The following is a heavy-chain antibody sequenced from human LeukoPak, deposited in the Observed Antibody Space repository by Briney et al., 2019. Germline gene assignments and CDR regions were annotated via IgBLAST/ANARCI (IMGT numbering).Heavy chain of an antibody. CDR3: ARKGSPFCLFAY. CDR2: ISHGGTT. CDR1: GGSIDITNY. J-gene: IGHJ4*02. D-gene: IGHD2-15*01. Sequence: SETLSLTCGVSGGSIDITNYWSWVRQAPGKGLEWIGEISHGGTTNYNPSLRSRVAMSLDRANNQFSLSLTSVTAADTAVYYCARKGSPFCLFAYGAQGVRVPVSP. V-gene: IGHV4-4*02.